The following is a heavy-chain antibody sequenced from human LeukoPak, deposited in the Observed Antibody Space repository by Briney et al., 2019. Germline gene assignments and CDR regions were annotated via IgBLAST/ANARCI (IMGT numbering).Heavy chain of an antibody. V-gene: IGHV1-18*04. Sequence: ASVKVFCKASGYTFTSYGISWVRQAPGQGLEWMGWISAYNGNTNYAQKLQGRVTMTTDTSTSTAYMELRSLRSDDTAVYYCAREVVVVPAASAGPIYYYYGMDVWGKGTTVTVSS. CDR1: GYTFTSYG. D-gene: IGHD2-2*01. J-gene: IGHJ6*04. CDR2: ISAYNGNT. CDR3: AREVVVVPAASAGPIYYYYGMDV.